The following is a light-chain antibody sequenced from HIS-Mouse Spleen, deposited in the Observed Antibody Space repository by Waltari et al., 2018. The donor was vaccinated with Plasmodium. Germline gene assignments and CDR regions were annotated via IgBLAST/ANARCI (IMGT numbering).Light chain of an antibody. Sequence: SYELTQPPSVSVSPGQTARITCSGDALPNKYAYWYQQKSGQAPLLVIYEDNKPPSGIRGRLSGYSSGTMANLTISGAQVEDEADYYCYSTDSSGNQRVFGGGTKLTVL. J-gene: IGLJ3*02. CDR1: ALPNKY. CDR2: EDN. CDR3: YSTDSSGNQRV. V-gene: IGLV3-10*01.